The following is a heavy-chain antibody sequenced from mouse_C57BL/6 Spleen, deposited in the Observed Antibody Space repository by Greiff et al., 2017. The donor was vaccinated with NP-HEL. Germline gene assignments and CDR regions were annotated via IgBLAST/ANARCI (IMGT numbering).Heavy chain of an antibody. CDR3: ATLATVVATNDY. D-gene: IGHD1-1*01. CDR2: IHPNSGST. J-gene: IGHJ2*01. CDR1: GYTFTSYW. V-gene: IGHV1-64*01. Sequence: QVQLQQPGAELVKPGASVKFSCKASGYTFTSYWMHWVKQRPGQGLEWIGMIHPNSGSTNYNEKFKSKATLTVDKSSSTAYMQLSSLTSEDSAVYYCATLATVVATNDYWGQGTTLTVSS.